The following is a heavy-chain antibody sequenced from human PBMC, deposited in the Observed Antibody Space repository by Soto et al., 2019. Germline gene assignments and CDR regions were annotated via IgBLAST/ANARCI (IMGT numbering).Heavy chain of an antibody. CDR1: GYIFSTYW. CDR2: IFPGDSDT. D-gene: IGHD1-1*01. J-gene: IGHJ5*02. V-gene: IGHV5-51*01. CDR3: ARVSSRPTVVADWLDP. Sequence: GESLKISCRGSGYIFSTYWMGWVRQMPGEGLEWVGIIFPGDSDTRYSPSFQGQVTISADKSINTAYLQWSSLKPSDTAIYYCARVSSRPTVVADWLDPWGQGTLVTVSS.